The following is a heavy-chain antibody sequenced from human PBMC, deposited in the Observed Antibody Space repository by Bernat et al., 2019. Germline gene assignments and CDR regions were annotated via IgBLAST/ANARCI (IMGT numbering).Heavy chain of an antibody. CDR3: AKDGGNAVAGTIDY. CDR1: GFIFSSYG. J-gene: IGHJ4*02. CDR2: ISYDGSYK. Sequence: QVQLVESGGGVVQPGRSLRLSCAASGFIFSSYGMHWVRQAPGKGLEWVAVISYDGSYKYYADSVKGRFTISRDNSKNTLYLQMNSLRGEDTAVYYCAKDGGNAVAGTIDYWGQGTLVTVSS. D-gene: IGHD6-19*01. V-gene: IGHV3-30*18.